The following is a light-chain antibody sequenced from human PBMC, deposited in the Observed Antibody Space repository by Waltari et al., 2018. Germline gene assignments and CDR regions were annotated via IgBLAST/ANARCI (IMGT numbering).Light chain of an antibody. CDR1: SSDVGGYNY. Sequence: QSALTQPASVSGSPGQSITISCTGTSSDVGGYNYVPWYQQHPGKAPTLMIYDVSTRPSGFSHRFSGSTSGNTASLTISGLQAEDEADYSCSSYTSSSTVVFGGGTKLTVL. CDR3: SSYTSSSTVV. V-gene: IGLV2-14*03. CDR2: DVS. J-gene: IGLJ2*01.